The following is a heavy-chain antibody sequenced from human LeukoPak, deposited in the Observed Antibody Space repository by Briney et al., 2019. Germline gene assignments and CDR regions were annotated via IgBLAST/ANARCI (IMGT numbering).Heavy chain of an antibody. V-gene: IGHV1-69*05. Sequence: GASVKVSCKASGGTVISYAISWVGQAPGQGLEWMGGIIPIVGTAKYAQKFQGRVTITTDESTSTAYMELRSLRSEDTAVYYCARATVATFNWFDPWGQGTVVTVSS. CDR3: ARATVATFNWFDP. J-gene: IGHJ5*02. D-gene: IGHD4-17*01. CDR1: GGTVISYA. CDR2: IIPIVGTA.